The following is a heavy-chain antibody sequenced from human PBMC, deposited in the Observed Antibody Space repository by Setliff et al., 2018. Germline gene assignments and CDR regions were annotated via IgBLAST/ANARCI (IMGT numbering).Heavy chain of an antibody. Sequence: PSETLSLTCAVSGYSISSGYYWGWIRQPPGKGLEWIGSIYHSGSTYYNPSLKSRVTISVDTSKNQFSLKLSSVTAADTAVYYCARGQDNSKVGHDWGQGTLVTVSS. CDR1: GYSISSGYY. J-gene: IGHJ4*02. V-gene: IGHV4-38-2*01. CDR2: IYHSGST. CDR3: ARGQDNSKVGHD. D-gene: IGHD1-20*01.